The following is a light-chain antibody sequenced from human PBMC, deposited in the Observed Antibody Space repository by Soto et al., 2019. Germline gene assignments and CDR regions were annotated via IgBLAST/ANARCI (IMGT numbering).Light chain of an antibody. J-gene: IGKJ2*01. Sequence: EIVLTQSPATLSLSPGERATLSCRASQSVSSYLAWYQQKPGQAPRLLIYDASNRATGIPARFSGSGSGTEFTLTISRLEPEDFAVYYCQQYGSSTYTFGQGTKVDIK. CDR2: DAS. CDR3: QQYGSSTYT. V-gene: IGKV3-11*01. CDR1: QSVSSY.